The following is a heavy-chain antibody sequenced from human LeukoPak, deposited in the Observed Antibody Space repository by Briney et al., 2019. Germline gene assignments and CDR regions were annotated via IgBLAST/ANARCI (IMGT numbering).Heavy chain of an antibody. Sequence: SETLSLTCTVSGGSISSSSYYWGWIRQPPGKGLEWIGSSYYSGSPYYNPSLKSQVTISVDTSKHQFSLKLSSVTAADTAVYYCARVYGSGSYYNGYYYYYMDVWGKGTKVTISS. D-gene: IGHD3-10*01. CDR3: ARVYGSGSYYNGYYYYYMDV. CDR1: GGSISSSSYY. V-gene: IGHV4-39*01. J-gene: IGHJ6*03. CDR2: SYYSGSP.